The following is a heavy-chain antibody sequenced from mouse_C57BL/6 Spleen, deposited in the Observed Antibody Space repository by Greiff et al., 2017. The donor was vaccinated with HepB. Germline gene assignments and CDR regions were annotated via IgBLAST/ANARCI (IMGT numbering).Heavy chain of an antibody. CDR3: ARRSGSSYYAMDY. V-gene: IGHV1-50*01. CDR2: IDPSDSYT. J-gene: IGHJ4*01. D-gene: IGHD1-1*01. CDR1: GYTFTSYW. Sequence: VQLQQPGAELVKPGASVKLSCKASGYTFTSYWMQWVKQRPGQGLEWIGEIDPSDSYTNYNQKFKGKATLTVDTSSSTAYMQLSSLTSEDSAVYYCARRSGSSYYAMDYWGQGTSVTVSS.